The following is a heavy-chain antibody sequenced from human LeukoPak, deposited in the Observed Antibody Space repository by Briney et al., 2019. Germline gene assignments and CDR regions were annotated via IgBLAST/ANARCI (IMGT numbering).Heavy chain of an antibody. CDR2: INTNTGNP. J-gene: IGHJ4*02. D-gene: IGHD2-15*01. CDR1: GGTFNNFA. Sequence: ASVKVSCKSSGGTFNNFALNWVRQAPGQGLEWMGWINTNTGNPTYAQGFTGRFVLSLDTSVSTAYLQITGLEAADTAVYYCARPYCRSGNCHTYFEQWGQGTLVTVSS. CDR3: ARPYCRSGNCHTYFEQ. V-gene: IGHV7-4-1*02.